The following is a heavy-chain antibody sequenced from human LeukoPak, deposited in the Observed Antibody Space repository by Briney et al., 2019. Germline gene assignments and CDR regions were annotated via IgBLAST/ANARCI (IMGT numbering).Heavy chain of an antibody. CDR2: INPNNGDT. V-gene: IGHV1-2*02. Sequence: RASVTVSCKASGYTFTKYYMDWVRQAPGQGLEWMGWINPNNGDTKYAQKFQGRVTMTRDASISTAYMELSRLTSDDTAVYYCARGFMASGATGHDYWGQGTLVTVSS. CDR1: GYTFTKYY. D-gene: IGHD3-10*01. J-gene: IGHJ4*02. CDR3: ARGFMASGATGHDY.